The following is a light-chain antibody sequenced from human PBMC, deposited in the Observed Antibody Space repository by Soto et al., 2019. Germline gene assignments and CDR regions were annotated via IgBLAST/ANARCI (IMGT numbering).Light chain of an antibody. V-gene: IGLV2-14*01. Sequence: QSALIQPASVSGSPGQSITISCTGTTSDVGGYNHVSWFQQHPGKVPKLMIYDVNNRPSGVSNRFSGSKSGNTASLTISGLQAEDEADYYCSSYTNPNTLVFGGGTQLTVL. CDR3: SSYTNPNTLV. CDR1: TSDVGGYNH. CDR2: DVN. J-gene: IGLJ2*01.